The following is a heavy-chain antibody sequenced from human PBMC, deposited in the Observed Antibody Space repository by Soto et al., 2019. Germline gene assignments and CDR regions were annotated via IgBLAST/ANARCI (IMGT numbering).Heavy chain of an antibody. CDR2: IYYRGST. V-gene: IGHV4-59*01. CDR3: ARDMVHYDFWSVGAFDI. Sequence: SETLSLTCTVSGGSISSYYWSWIRQPPGKGLERIGYIYYRGSTNYNPSPKSRVTISVDTSKNQFPLKLSSVTDADTAVYFCARDMVHYDFWSVGAFDIWGQGTMVTVSS. J-gene: IGHJ3*02. D-gene: IGHD3-3*01. CDR1: GGSISSYY.